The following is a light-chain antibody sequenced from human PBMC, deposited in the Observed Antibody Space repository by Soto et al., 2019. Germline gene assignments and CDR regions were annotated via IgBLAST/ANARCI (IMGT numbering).Light chain of an antibody. CDR1: SSNIGAGYD. V-gene: IGLV1-40*01. Sequence: QSVLTQPPSVSGAPGQRVTISCTGSSSNIGAGYDVHWYQQFPGTAPKLLIYANSNRPSGVPDRFSGSKSGTSASLAITELQAEDEADYYCQSYDSSLSGVVFGGGTKLTVL. J-gene: IGLJ2*01. CDR3: QSYDSSLSGVV. CDR2: ANS.